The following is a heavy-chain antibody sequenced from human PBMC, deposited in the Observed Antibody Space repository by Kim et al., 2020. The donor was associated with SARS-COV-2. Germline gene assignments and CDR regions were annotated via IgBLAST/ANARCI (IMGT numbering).Heavy chain of an antibody. CDR3: ARTAPRRSSTAYYFYGLDV. Sequence: SETLSLTCTVSGGSISSFYWSWVQQPPGKGLEWVAFLSYDGNTNYNPSLKSRVTISRDTSKNQFSLRVTSVSAADTAVYFCARTAPRRSSTAYYFYGLDV. CDR1: GGSISSFY. CDR2: LSYDGNT. D-gene: IGHD3-22*01. J-gene: IGHJ6*01. V-gene: IGHV4-59*01.